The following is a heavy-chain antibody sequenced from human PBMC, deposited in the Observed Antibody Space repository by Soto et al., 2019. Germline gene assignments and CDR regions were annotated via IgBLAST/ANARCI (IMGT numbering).Heavy chain of an antibody. Sequence: QVQLQESGPGLVKPSETLSLTCTVSGGSISSYYWSWIRQPPGKGLEWIGYIYYSGSTNYNPSLKSRVTISVDTSKTQFSLKLSSVTAADTAVYYCARRTPMVRDREGNWFDPWGPGTLVTVSS. CDR3: ARRTPMVRDREGNWFDP. D-gene: IGHD3-10*01. CDR1: GGSISSYY. V-gene: IGHV4-59*08. J-gene: IGHJ5*02. CDR2: IYYSGST.